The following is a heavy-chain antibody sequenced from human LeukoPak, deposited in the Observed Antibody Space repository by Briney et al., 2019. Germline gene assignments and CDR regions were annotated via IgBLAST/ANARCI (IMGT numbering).Heavy chain of an antibody. CDR3: ARLGYYYDSSGYYLYYFDY. CDR1: GGSISSYY. V-gene: IGHV4-59*08. Sequence: EPSQTLSLTCNVSGGSISSYYWSWIRQPPGKGLEWIGYIYYSGSTNYNPSLKSRVTISVDTSKNQFSLKLSSVTAADTAVYYCARLGYYYDSSGYYLYYFDYWGQGTLVTVSS. D-gene: IGHD3-22*01. J-gene: IGHJ4*02. CDR2: IYYSGST.